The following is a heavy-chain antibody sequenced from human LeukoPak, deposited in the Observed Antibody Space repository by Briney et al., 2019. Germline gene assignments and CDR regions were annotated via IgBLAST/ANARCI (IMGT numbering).Heavy chain of an antibody. V-gene: IGHV3-23*01. Sequence: GGSLRLSCAASGFTFSSYAMSWVRQAPGKGLEWVSAISGSGGSTYYADSVKGRFTISRDNSKNTLYLQMNSLRAEDTAVYYCARGGFGEYYFDYWGQGTLVTVSS. CDR2: ISGSGGST. D-gene: IGHD3-10*01. CDR3: ARGGFGEYYFDY. CDR1: GFTFSSYA. J-gene: IGHJ4*02.